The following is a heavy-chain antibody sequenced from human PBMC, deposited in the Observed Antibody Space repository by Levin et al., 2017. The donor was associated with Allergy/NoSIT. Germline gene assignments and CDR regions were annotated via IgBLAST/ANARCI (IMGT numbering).Heavy chain of an antibody. D-gene: IGHD2-15*01. CDR3: AGEVGRSGYFDS. J-gene: IGHJ4*02. Sequence: SQTLSLTCTVSGDSIRSSNHYWGWIRQPPGKGLEWIGCIYYSGIADYSPSLKSRVTLSVDTSKHQFSLKLTSVTAADTAVYYCAGEVGRSGYFDSWGQGTLATVSS. CDR1: GDSIRSSNHY. V-gene: IGHV4-39*07. CDR2: IYYSGIA.